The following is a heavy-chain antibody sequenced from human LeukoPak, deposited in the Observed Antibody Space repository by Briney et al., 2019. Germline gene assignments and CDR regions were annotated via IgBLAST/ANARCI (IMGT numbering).Heavy chain of an antibody. CDR1: GFTFSSYA. J-gene: IGHJ4*02. D-gene: IGHD5-18*01. CDR2: ISYDGSNK. CDR3: AREGSLDTARAFDY. V-gene: IGHV3-30-3*01. Sequence: GGSLSLFCAPSGFTFSSYAMHWVRQAPGKGLEWVAVISYDGSNKSYADSVNGPFTISRDNSKNTLYLQMNRVRAEDTAVYYCAREGSLDTARAFDYWGQGTLVTVSS.